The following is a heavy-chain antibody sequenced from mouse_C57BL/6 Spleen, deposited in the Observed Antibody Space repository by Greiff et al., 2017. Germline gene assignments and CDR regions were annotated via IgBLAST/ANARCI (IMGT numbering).Heavy chain of an antibody. J-gene: IGHJ2*01. Sequence: QVQLQQPGTELVKPGASVKLSCKASGYTFTSYWMHWVKQRPGQGLEWIGNINPSNGGTNYNEKFKSKATLTVDKSSSTAYMQLSSLTSEDSAVYYCARREDYYYGSSPYFDYWGQGTTLTVSS. D-gene: IGHD1-1*01. CDR2: INPSNGGT. CDR1: GYTFTSYW. V-gene: IGHV1-53*01. CDR3: ARREDYYYGSSPYFDY.